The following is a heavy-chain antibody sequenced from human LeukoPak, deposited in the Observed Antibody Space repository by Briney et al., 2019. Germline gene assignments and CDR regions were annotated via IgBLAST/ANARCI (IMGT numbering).Heavy chain of an antibody. CDR1: GYTFTSYG. CDR3: ARIIAAAGNRYNWFDP. Sequence: PRASVKVSCKASGYTFTSYGISWVRQAPGQGLEWMGWISAYNGNTSYAQKLQGRVTMTTDTSTSTAYMELRSLRSDDTAVYYCARIIAAAGNRYNWFDPWGQGTLVTVSS. J-gene: IGHJ5*02. D-gene: IGHD6-13*01. V-gene: IGHV1-18*01. CDR2: ISAYNGNT.